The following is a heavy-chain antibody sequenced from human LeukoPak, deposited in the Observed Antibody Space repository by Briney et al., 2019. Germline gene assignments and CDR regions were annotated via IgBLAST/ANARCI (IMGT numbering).Heavy chain of an antibody. J-gene: IGHJ5*02. V-gene: IGHV4-34*01. CDR2: INHSGST. D-gene: IGHD3-10*01. Sequence: SETLSLTCAVYGGSFSGYYWSWIRQPPGKGLEWIGEINHSGSTNYNPSLKSRVTISVDTSKNQFSLKLSSVTAADTAVYYCARRGVRGVIISRFDPWGQGTLVTVSS. CDR3: ARRGVRGVIISRFDP. CDR1: GGSFSGYY.